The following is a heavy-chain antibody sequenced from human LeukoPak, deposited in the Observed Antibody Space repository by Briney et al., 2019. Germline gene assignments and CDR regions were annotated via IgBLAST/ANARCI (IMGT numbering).Heavy chain of an antibody. CDR3: ARDYDFWSGYYSPTRGYFGY. D-gene: IGHD3-3*01. J-gene: IGHJ4*02. CDR2: IRYDGSNK. CDR1: GFTFSGSG. Sequence: PGGSLRLSCAASGFTFSGSGMHWVRQAPGKGLEWVTFIRYDGSNKYYTDSVKGRFTISRDNSKNTLYLQMDSLRGEDTAVYYCARDYDFWSGYYSPTRGYFGYWGQGTLVTVSS. V-gene: IGHV3-30*02.